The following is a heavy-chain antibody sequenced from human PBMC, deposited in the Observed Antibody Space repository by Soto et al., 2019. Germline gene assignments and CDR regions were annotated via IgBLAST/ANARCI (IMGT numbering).Heavy chain of an antibody. Sequence: GGSLRFSCAASGFRFDDYNIHWVRQAPGKGLEWVSLITWNGGNSYYADSVKGRFTISRDGTTESVSLQMTSLKREDTGLYFCARETLSYGSALDVWGQGTTVTVSS. J-gene: IGHJ6*02. D-gene: IGHD3-16*01. V-gene: IGHV3-43*01. CDR2: ITWNGGNS. CDR1: GFRFDDYN. CDR3: ARETLSYGSALDV.